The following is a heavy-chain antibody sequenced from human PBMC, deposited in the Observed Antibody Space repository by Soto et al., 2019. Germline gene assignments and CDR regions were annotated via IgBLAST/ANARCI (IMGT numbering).Heavy chain of an antibody. CDR1: GGTFSSYA. CDR3: ARTYYYDSSGYLGIYWYFDL. D-gene: IGHD3-22*01. V-gene: IGHV1-69*01. CDR2: IIPIFGTA. J-gene: IGHJ2*01. Sequence: QVQLVQSGAEVKKPGSSVKVSCKASGGTFSSYAISWVRQAPGQGLEWRGGIIPIFGTANYAQKFQGRVTIAEDESTSTAYFELSSLRSEDTAVYYCARTYYYDSSGYLGIYWYFDLWGRGTLVTVSS.